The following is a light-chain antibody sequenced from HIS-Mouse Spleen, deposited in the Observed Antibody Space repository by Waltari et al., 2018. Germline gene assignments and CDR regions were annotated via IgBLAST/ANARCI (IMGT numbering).Light chain of an antibody. CDR1: SSDVGSYNL. CDR3: CSYAGSSTFEV. CDR2: EGS. V-gene: IGLV2-23*03. J-gene: IGLJ2*01. Sequence: QSALTQPASVSGSPGQSITIPCTGTSSDVGSYNLISWYQQHPGKAPKLILYEGSKRPSGVSNRFSGSKSGNTASLTISGLQAEDEADYYCCSYAGSSTFEVFGGGTKLTVL.